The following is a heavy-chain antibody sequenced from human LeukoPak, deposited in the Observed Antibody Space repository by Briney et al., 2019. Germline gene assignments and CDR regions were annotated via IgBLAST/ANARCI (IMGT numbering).Heavy chain of an antibody. CDR2: IYYSGST. Sequence: PSETLSLTCTVSGGSISSYYWSWIRQHLGMGLERIGYIYYSGSTNYNPSLKSRVTISVDTSKNQFSLKLSSVTAADTAVYYCARHFRSSSWHSDFDYWGQGTLVTVSS. D-gene: IGHD6-13*01. V-gene: IGHV4-59*13. CDR3: ARHFRSSSWHSDFDY. J-gene: IGHJ4*02. CDR1: GGSISSYY.